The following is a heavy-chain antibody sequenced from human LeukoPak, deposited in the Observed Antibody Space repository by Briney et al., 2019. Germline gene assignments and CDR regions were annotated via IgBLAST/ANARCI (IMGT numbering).Heavy chain of an antibody. CDR1: GYIFTNYG. D-gene: IGHD3-3*01. Sequence: GASVKVSCKASGYIFTNYGISWVRQAPGQGLEWMGIINPSGGSTSYAQKFQGRVTMTRDTSTSTVYMQLSSLRSEDTAVYYCARAISPVAYYGMDVWGQGTTVTVSS. J-gene: IGHJ6*02. V-gene: IGHV1-46*01. CDR3: ARAISPVAYYGMDV. CDR2: INPSGGST.